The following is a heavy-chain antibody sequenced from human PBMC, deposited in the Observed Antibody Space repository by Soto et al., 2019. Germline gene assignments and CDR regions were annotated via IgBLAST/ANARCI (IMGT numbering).Heavy chain of an antibody. J-gene: IGHJ6*02. CDR3: AKGRSYYYYYGVDV. Sequence: PGGSLRLSCAASGITFSNYALSWVRQAPGKGLEWVSGISGSGTNTHYADSVKGRFTISRDSSKNTLYLQMNGLRADDTALYYCAKGRSYYYYYGVDVWGQGTTVTVSS. CDR2: ISGSGTNT. CDR1: GITFSNYA. V-gene: IGHV3-23*01.